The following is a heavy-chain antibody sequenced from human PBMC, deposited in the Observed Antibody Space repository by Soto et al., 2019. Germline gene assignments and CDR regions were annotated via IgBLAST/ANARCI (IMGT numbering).Heavy chain of an antibody. CDR1: GYTFTSYG. CDR3: ARDRARGLLWFGPKAP. CDR2: ISAYNGNT. D-gene: IGHD3-10*01. J-gene: IGHJ5*02. V-gene: IGHV1-18*01. Sequence: ASVNVSCKASGYTFTSYGISWVRQAPGQGLEWMGWISAYNGNTNYAQKLQGRVTMTTDTSTSTAYMELRSLRSDDTAVYYCARDRARGLLWFGPKAPWGQGXLVTVSS.